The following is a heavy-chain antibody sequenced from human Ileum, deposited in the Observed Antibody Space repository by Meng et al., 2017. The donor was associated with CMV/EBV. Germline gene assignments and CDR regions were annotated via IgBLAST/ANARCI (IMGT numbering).Heavy chain of an antibody. CDR1: GFTFSKAW. Sequence: GESLKISCAAAGFTFSKAWMSWARLAPGKRLEWLCRIKLEVDGGTTDCAALVKDRFTISRDDSKNTLYLQMDSLTTEDTGAYYCTTDRGESAVPLLGYWGQGTLVTVSS. V-gene: IGHV3-15*01. D-gene: IGHD3-10*01. CDR3: TTDRGESAVPLLGY. CDR2: IKLEVDGGTT. J-gene: IGHJ4*02.